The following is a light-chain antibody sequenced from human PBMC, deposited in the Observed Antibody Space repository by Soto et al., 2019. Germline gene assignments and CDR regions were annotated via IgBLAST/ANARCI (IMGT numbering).Light chain of an antibody. V-gene: IGKV1-39*01. J-gene: IGKJ4*01. CDR3: QQSYSTPLT. Sequence: EIHMTQSPSSLSASVGDRVTITCRASQSISSYLNWYQQKPGKAPKLLIYAASSLQSGVPSRFSGSGSGTDFTLTISSLQPEDFATYYCQQSYSTPLTFGGGTKWIS. CDR2: AAS. CDR1: QSISSY.